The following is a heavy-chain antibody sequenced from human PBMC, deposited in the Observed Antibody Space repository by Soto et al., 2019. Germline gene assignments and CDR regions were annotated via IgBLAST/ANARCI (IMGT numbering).Heavy chain of an antibody. D-gene: IGHD3-3*02. V-gene: IGHV3-64*02. CDR3: TRVPIFTLLFDY. J-gene: IGHJ4*02. Sequence: GGSLRLSCVASGFTFSSCAMHWVRQAPGKGPEYVSAISSDGSGTYYAASVKGRFSISRDKSEYTLFLHMGSLIPEFMSFYYCTRVPIFTLLFDYWGQGTLVTV. CDR2: ISSDGSGT. CDR1: GFTFSSCA.